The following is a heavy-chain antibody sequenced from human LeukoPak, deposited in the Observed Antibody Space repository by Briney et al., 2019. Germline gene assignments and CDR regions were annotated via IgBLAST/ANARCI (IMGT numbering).Heavy chain of an antibody. J-gene: IGHJ3*02. CDR1: GFTFSSYE. D-gene: IGHD3-22*01. V-gene: IGHV3-48*03. CDR3: AREYYYDSTPRGAWAFDI. CDR2: ISSSGSTI. Sequence: GGSLRLSCAASGFTFSSYEMNWVRQAPGKGLEWVSYISSSGSTIYYADSVKGRFTISRDNAKNSLYLQMNSLRAEDTAVYYCAREYYYDSTPRGAWAFDIWGQGTMVTVSS.